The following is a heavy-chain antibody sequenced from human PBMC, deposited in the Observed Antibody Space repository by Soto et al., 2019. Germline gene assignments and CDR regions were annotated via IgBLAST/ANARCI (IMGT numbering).Heavy chain of an antibody. D-gene: IGHD2-21*01. CDR3: AKDGSGELHIVVVIAIRYFDY. Sequence: GGSLRLSCAASGFTFSSYAMSWVRQAPGKGLEWVSAISGSGGSTYYADSVKGRFTISRDNSKKTLYLQMNSLRADDTSVYYCAKDGSGELHIVVVIAIRYFDYWGQGTLVTVSS. CDR1: GFTFSSYA. CDR2: ISGSGGST. V-gene: IGHV3-23*01. J-gene: IGHJ4*02.